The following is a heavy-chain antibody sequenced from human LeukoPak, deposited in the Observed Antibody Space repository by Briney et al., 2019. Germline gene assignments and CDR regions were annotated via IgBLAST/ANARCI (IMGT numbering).Heavy chain of an antibody. J-gene: IGHJ6*02. V-gene: IGHV4-59*01. CDR1: GGSISSYY. Sequence: PSETLSLTCTVSGGSISSYYWSWIRQPPGKGLEWIGYIYYSGTTKSNPSLKGRVTISVDTSKNQFSLKLSSVTAADTAVYYCARGKDHCSGGSCYAYGMDVWGQGTTVTVSS. CDR2: IYYSGTT. D-gene: IGHD2-15*01. CDR3: ARGKDHCSGGSCYAYGMDV.